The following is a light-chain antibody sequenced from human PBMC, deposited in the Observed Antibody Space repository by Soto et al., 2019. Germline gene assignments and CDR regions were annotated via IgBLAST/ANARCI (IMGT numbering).Light chain of an antibody. CDR1: QSVSSY. Sequence: EIVLTQSPATLSLSPGERATISCRDTQSVSSYLAWYQQKPGQAPRLLIYDASNRATGIPARFSGSGSGTDFTLTISSLEPEDFAVYYCQQRSNWPSITFGQGTRLEIK. V-gene: IGKV3-11*01. CDR2: DAS. J-gene: IGKJ5*01. CDR3: QQRSNWPSIT.